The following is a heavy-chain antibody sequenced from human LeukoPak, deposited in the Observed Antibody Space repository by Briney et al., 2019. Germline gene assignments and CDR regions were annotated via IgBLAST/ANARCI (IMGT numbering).Heavy chain of an antibody. CDR1: GFTFGDYG. CDR2: INWNSGST. J-gene: IGHJ1*01. Sequence: PGGSLRLSCAASGFTFGDYGMSWVHQAPGKGLEWVSGINWNSGSTGYADSVKGRFTISRDNAKNSLYLQMNSLRAEDTALYYCAREGGSYAEYFQHWGQGTLVTVSS. CDR3: AREGGSYAEYFQH. D-gene: IGHD1-26*01. V-gene: IGHV3-20*04.